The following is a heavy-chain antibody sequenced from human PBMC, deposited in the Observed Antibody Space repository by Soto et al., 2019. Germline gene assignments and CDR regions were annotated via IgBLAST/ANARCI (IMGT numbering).Heavy chain of an antibody. CDR1: GFTFSSYA. CDR2: IGGSGGST. D-gene: IGHD3-3*01. J-gene: IGHJ6*02. V-gene: IGHV3-23*01. CDR3: AKNANYDFWSGYYYGMDV. Sequence: PGGSLRLSCAASGFTFSSYAMSWVRQAPGKGLEWVSAIGGSGGSTYYADSVKGRFTISRDNSKNTLYLQMNSLRAEDTAVYYCAKNANYDFWSGYYYGMDVSGPAPTVTVSS.